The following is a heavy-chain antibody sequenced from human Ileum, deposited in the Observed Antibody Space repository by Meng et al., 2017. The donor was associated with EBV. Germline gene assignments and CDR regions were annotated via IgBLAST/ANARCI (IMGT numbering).Heavy chain of an antibody. V-gene: IGHV4-28*01. CDR1: GYSISTTNC. J-gene: IGHJ4*02. D-gene: IGHD1-26*01. CDR3: ARNSESGSYVDY. CDR2: IYYSGTT. Sequence: QVSLHASAPGLAKPSDALSTTCAVSGYSISTTNCGCWIRQPPGKGLEWIGHIYYSGTTYNNPSLKSRVTMSIDPSKNQFSLKLISVTAVDTAVYYCARNSESGSYVDYWGQGTLVTVSS.